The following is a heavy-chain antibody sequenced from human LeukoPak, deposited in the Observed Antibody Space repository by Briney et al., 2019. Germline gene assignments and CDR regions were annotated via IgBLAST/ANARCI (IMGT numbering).Heavy chain of an antibody. D-gene: IGHD6-19*01. V-gene: IGHV3-30*18. Sequence: GGSLRLSCAASGSTSSSYGMHWVRQAPGKGLEWVAVISHDGSNKYYADSVKGRFTISRDNSKNTPYLQMNSLRAEDTAVYYCAKRSGWLFDYWGQGTLVTVSS. CDR1: GSTSSSYG. CDR2: ISHDGSNK. J-gene: IGHJ4*02. CDR3: AKRSGWLFDY.